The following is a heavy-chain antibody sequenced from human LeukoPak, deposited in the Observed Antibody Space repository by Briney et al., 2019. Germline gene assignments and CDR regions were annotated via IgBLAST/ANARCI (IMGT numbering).Heavy chain of an antibody. CDR2: IYSGGDT. CDR1: GFTVSNNY. CDR3: AGDFWAYGSYYGA. J-gene: IGHJ5*02. D-gene: IGHD1-26*01. Sequence: PGGSLRLSCAASGFTVSNNYMTWVRQAPGKGLEWVSVIYSGGDTQYADSVRGRFTISRDSSKNTLHLQMNSLRADDTAVYYCAGDFWAYGSYYGAWGQGTLVIVSS. V-gene: IGHV3-66*02.